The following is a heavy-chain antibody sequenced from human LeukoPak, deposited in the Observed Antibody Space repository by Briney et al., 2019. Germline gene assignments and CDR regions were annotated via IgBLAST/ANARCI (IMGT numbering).Heavy chain of an antibody. D-gene: IGHD3-10*01. CDR1: GFTFSSYA. J-gene: IGHJ4*02. Sequence: GGSLTLSCAASGFTFSSYAMSWVRQAPGKGLEWVSGISTSGGSTGYADSVRGRFTISRDNPGDTLYMEMNSLRAEDTAVYFCAKRGVVIRVFLVGFHKEAYYFDSWGQGALVTVSS. CDR2: ISTSGGST. CDR3: AKRGVVIRVFLVGFHKEAYYFDS. V-gene: IGHV3-23*01.